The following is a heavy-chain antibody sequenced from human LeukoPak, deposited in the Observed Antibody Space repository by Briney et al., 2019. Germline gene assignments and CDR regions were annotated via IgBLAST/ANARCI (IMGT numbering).Heavy chain of an antibody. CDR1: GFTVSTNY. D-gene: IGHD5-24*01. CDR3: ARELDGYGAYPSDY. V-gene: IGHV3-53*01. Sequence: PGGSLRLSCAASGFTVSTNYMSWVRQAPGKGLEWVSVIYSGGSTYYADSVKGRFTISRDNSKNTLYLQMNSLRAEDTAVYYCARELDGYGAYPSDYWGQGTLVTVSS. J-gene: IGHJ4*02. CDR2: IYSGGST.